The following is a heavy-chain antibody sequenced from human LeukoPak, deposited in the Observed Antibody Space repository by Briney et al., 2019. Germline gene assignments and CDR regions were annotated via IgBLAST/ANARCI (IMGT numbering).Heavy chain of an antibody. Sequence: GGSLRLSCAASGFTFSSYGMSWVRQAPGKGLEWVSAISGSGGSTYYADSVKGRFTISRDNSKNTLYLQMNSLRAEDTAVYYCAKYQSSSWYGLNWFDPWGQRTLVTVSS. D-gene: IGHD6-13*01. CDR3: AKYQSSSWYGLNWFDP. J-gene: IGHJ5*02. CDR2: ISGSGGST. V-gene: IGHV3-23*01. CDR1: GFTFSSYG.